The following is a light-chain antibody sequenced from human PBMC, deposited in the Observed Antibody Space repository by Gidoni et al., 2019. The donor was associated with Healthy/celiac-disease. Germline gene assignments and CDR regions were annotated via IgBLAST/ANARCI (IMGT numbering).Light chain of an antibody. Sequence: SYELTQPPSVSVSPGQTASITCSGDKLGDKYACWYQQKPGQSPVLVIYQDSKRPSGIPERFSGSNSGNTATLTISGIQAMDEADYYCQAWDSSTVVFGGGTKLTVI. CDR3: QAWDSSTVV. CDR1: KLGDKY. CDR2: QDS. V-gene: IGLV3-1*01. J-gene: IGLJ2*01.